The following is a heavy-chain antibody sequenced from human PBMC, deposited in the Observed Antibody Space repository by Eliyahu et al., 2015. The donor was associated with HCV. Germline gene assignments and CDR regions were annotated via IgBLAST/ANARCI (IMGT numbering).Heavy chain of an antibody. V-gene: IGHV4-59*01. CDR3: ASGGGGIAVAGTGGWFDP. CDR2: IHYSGST. D-gene: IGHD6-19*01. Sequence: QVQLQESGPGLVKSSETLSLTCTVSGGSITTYYWSWIRQPPGKGLEWIGDIHYSGSTNYNPSLKSRVTISLDTSKNQFSLNLTSVTAADTAVYYCASGGGGIAVAGTGGWFDPWGQGTLVTVSS. CDR1: GGSITTYY. J-gene: IGHJ5*02.